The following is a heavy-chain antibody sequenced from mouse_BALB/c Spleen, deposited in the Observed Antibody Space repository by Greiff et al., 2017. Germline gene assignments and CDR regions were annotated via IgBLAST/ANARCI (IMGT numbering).Heavy chain of an antibody. D-gene: IGHD2-10*02. CDR1: GYTFTSYW. CDR2: IDPSDSYT. Sequence: VQLQQPGAELVKPGASVKLSCKASGYTFTSYWMHWVKQRPGQGLEWIGEIDPSDSYTNYNQKFKGKATLTVDKSSSTAYMQLSSLTSEDSAVYYCAREGLGDYWGQGTSVTVSS. V-gene: IGHV1-69*02. CDR3: AREGLGDY. J-gene: IGHJ4*01.